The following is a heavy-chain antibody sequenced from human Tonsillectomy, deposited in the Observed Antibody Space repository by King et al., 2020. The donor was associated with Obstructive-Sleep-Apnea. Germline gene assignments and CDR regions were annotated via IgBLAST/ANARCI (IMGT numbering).Heavy chain of an antibody. V-gene: IGHV3-11*06. CDR1: GFTLSDYY. D-gene: IGHD3-3*01. CDR2: ISSSRSYT. Sequence: QVQLVESGGGLVKPGGSLRLSCAASGFTLSDYYMSWIRQAPGEGLEWISYISSSRSYTNYADSVKGRFTISRDNAKNSLYLQMNSLRAEDTAVYYCAGLTYYDFWSGNDYWGQGTLVTVSS. J-gene: IGHJ4*02. CDR3: AGLTYYDFWSGNDY.